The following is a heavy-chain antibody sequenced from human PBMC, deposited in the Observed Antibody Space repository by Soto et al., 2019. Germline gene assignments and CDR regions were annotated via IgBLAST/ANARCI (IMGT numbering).Heavy chain of an antibody. CDR1: GFTFSSYE. J-gene: IGHJ4*02. CDR3: ARGGRHSYGPFDY. CDR2: ISSSGSTI. Sequence: PGGSLRLSCADSGFTFSSYEMNWVRQAPGKGLEWVSYISSSGSTIYYADSVKGRFTISRDNAKNSLYLQMNSLRAEDTAVYYCARGGRHSYGPFDYWGQGTLVTVSS. V-gene: IGHV3-48*03. D-gene: IGHD5-18*01.